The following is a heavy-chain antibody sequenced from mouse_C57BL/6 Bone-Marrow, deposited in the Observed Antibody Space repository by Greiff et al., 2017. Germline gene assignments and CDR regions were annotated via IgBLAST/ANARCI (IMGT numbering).Heavy chain of an antibody. CDR3: ASNYGSSYWYFDV. CDR1: GYTFTSYW. Sequence: VKLVESGAELVKPGASVKMSCKASGYTFTSYWITWVKQRPGQGLEWIGDIYPGSGSTNYNEKFKSKATLTVDTSSSTAYMQLSSLTSEDSAVYYCASNYGSSYWYFDVWGTGTTVTVSS. J-gene: IGHJ1*03. V-gene: IGHV1-55*01. D-gene: IGHD1-1*01. CDR2: IYPGSGST.